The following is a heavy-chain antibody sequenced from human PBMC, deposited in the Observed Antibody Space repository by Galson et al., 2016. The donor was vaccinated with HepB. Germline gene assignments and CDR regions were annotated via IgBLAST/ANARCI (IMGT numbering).Heavy chain of an antibody. J-gene: IGHJ5*02. V-gene: IGHV1-3*01. Sequence: SCKASGYTFTSYAMHWVRQAPGQRLEWMGWINAGNGNTKYSQKFQGRVTITRDTSASTAYMELSSLRAEDAAGYYCASGGYSSSWRKWFDPWGQGTLVTVSS. CDR3: ASGGYSSSWRKWFDP. D-gene: IGHD6-13*01. CDR1: GYTFTSYA. CDR2: INAGNGNT.